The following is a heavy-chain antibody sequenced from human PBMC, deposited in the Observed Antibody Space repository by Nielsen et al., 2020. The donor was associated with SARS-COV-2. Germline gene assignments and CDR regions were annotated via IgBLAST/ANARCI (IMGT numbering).Heavy chain of an antibody. CDR1: GGSISSGGYY. Sequence: SCTVSGGSISSGGYYWSWIRHHPGKGLEWIGYIYFSGRTCYNPSLKSRVTISVDTSKNQFPLSLRSVTAADTAVYYCARESSGYDHYNYGMDVWGQGTTVTVSS. CDR3: ARESSGYDHYNYGMDV. V-gene: IGHV4-31*02. D-gene: IGHD5-12*01. J-gene: IGHJ6*02. CDR2: IYFSGRT.